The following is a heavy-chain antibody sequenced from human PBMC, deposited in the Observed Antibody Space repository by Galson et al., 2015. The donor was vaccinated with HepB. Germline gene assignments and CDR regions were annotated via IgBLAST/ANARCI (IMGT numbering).Heavy chain of an antibody. CDR1: GFTVSSNY. CDR2: IYSGGST. J-gene: IGHJ4*02. Sequence: LRLSCAASGFTVSSNYMSWVRQAPGKGLEWVSVIYSGGSTYYADSVKGRFTISRDNSKNTLYLQMNSLRAEDTAVYYCARDRQRLYGSGSYVYWGQGTLVTVSS. D-gene: IGHD3-10*01. V-gene: IGHV3-53*05. CDR3: ARDRQRLYGSGSYVY.